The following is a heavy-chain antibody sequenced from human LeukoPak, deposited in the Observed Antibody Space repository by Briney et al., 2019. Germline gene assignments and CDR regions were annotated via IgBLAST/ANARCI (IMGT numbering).Heavy chain of an antibody. CDR2: ISGSGGTT. J-gene: IGHJ4*02. CDR1: GFTFSSYA. Sequence: AGGSLRLSCAASGFTFSSYAVSWVRQAPGKGLEWVSAISGSGGTTYYADSVKGRFTISRDNSKNTLFLQMNSLGAEDTALYYCAKGLRYFDYWGQGTLVTVSS. V-gene: IGHV3-23*01. CDR3: AKGLRYFDY.